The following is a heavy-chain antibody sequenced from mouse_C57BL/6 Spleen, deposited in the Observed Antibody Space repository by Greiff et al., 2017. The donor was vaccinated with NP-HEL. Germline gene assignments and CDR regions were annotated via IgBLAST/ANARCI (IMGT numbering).Heavy chain of an antibody. CDR3: ARDTTIVEGFAY. Sequence: VQLQQSGAELVMPGASVKLSCKASGYTFTSYWMHWVKQRPGQGLEWIGEIDPSDSYTNYNQKFKGKSTLTVDKSSSTAYMQLSSLTSEDSAVYYCARDTTIVEGFAYWGQGTLVTVSA. J-gene: IGHJ3*01. V-gene: IGHV1-69*01. CDR2: IDPSDSYT. D-gene: IGHD1-1*01. CDR1: GYTFTSYW.